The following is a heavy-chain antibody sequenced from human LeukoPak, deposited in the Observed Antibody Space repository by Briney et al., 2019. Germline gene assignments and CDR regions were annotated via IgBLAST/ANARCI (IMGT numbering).Heavy chain of an antibody. V-gene: IGHV3-48*04. CDR2: ISYSSNSI. CDR1: GFTFSTYS. D-gene: IGHD3-9*01. J-gene: IGHJ4*02. CDR3: AGRLELTRVYYFDY. Sequence: PGGSLRLSCAASGFTFSTYSMTWDRQAPGKGLEWVSYISYSSNSIYYADSVKGRFTISRDNAENSLYLQLNSLRAEDTAVYYCAGRLELTRVYYFDYWGQGTLVTVSS.